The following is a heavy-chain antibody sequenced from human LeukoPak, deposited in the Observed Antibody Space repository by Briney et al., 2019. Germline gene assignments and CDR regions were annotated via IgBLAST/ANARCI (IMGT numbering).Heavy chain of an antibody. Sequence: SETLSLTCTVSGGSISSYYWSWIRQPPGKGLEWIGYIYYSGTTNYNPSLKSRVTISLDTSKNQFSLKLSSVTAADTAVYYCARRVVTAANYWYFDLWGRGTLVTVSS. CDR1: GGSISSYY. CDR3: ARRVVTAANYWYFDL. V-gene: IGHV4-59*01. CDR2: IYYSGTT. D-gene: IGHD2-2*01. J-gene: IGHJ2*01.